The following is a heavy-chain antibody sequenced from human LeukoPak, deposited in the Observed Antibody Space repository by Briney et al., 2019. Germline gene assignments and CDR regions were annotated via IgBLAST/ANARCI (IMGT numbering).Heavy chain of an antibody. CDR2: IYPGDSDT. V-gene: IGHV5-51*01. CDR3: AGHSFDTVDAFDV. CDR1: GFIFTNYW. D-gene: IGHD2-2*02. Sequence: GESLKISCKASGFIFTNYWIGWVRQMPGKGLEWMGIIYPGDSDTRYSPSFQGQVTISADKSSSTAYLQWRSLKASDTAMYYCAGHSFDTVDAFDVWGQGTIVIVS. J-gene: IGHJ3*01.